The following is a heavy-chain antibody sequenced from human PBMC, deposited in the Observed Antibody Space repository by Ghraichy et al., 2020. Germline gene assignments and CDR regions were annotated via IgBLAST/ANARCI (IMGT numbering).Heavy chain of an antibody. CDR3: ARDQGGIVVFVDH. J-gene: IGHJ4*02. Sequence: ASVKVSCKASGYTFTSYGVSWVRQAPGQGLEWMGWISAYNGGTNYAQKFQGRVTMTTDTSTSTAYMELRSLRSDDTAVYYCARDQGGIVVFVDHWGQGTLVTVSS. CDR1: GYTFTSYG. V-gene: IGHV1-18*01. CDR2: ISAYNGGT. D-gene: IGHD2-2*01.